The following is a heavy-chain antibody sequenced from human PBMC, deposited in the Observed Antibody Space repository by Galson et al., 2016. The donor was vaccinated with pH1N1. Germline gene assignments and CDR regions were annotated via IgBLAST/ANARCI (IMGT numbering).Heavy chain of an antibody. D-gene: IGHD2-2*01. CDR1: GINFNSYD. Sequence: SLRLSCAASGINFNSYDIHWVRQAPGKGLEWVAFIRYNGRDMFYADSVKGRFRVSRDNSKNTLYLQMNSLRTEDTDIYYCAKVESSPVGLWGRGTLVAVSS. V-gene: IGHV3-30*02. CDR2: IRYNGRDM. J-gene: IGHJ1*01. CDR3: AKVESSPVGL.